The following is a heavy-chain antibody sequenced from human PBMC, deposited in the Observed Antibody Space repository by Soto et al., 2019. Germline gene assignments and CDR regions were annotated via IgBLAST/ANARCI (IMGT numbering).Heavy chain of an antibody. Sequence: SETLSLTCTVSGGSISSGGYYWSWIRQHPGKGLEWIGYIYYSGSTNYNPSLKSRVTISVDTSKNQFSLKLSSVTAADTAVYYCAVAVYGSGSYYFDYWGQGTLVTVSS. CDR3: AVAVYGSGSYYFDY. CDR1: GGSISSGGYY. V-gene: IGHV4-31*02. J-gene: IGHJ4*02. CDR2: IYYSGST. D-gene: IGHD3-10*01.